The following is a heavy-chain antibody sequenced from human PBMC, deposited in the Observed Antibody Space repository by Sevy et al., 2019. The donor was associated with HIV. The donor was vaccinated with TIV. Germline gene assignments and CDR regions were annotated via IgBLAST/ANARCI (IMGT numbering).Heavy chain of an antibody. CDR3: AKDLFKHGSGYYEGDY. CDR1: GFTFSNYG. CDR2: ISYDASKK. Sequence: GGYLRLSCAASGFTFSNYGMQWVRQAPGKGLEWVALISYDASKKHYADSVKGRFTISRDNSKNTLYLQMSSLRAEDTALYYCAKDLFKHGSGYYEGDYWGRGTLVTVSS. V-gene: IGHV3-30*18. J-gene: IGHJ4*01. D-gene: IGHD5-12*01.